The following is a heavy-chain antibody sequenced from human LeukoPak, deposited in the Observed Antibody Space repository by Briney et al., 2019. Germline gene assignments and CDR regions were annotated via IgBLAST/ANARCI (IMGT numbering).Heavy chain of an antibody. J-gene: IGHJ4*02. CDR1: GSTFSSYG. CDR2: ISYDGSNK. D-gene: IGHD3-10*01. Sequence: PGRSLRLSCAAPGSTFSSYGMHWVRQAPGKGLEWVAVISYDGSNKYYADSVKGRFTISRDNSKNTLYLQMNSLRAEDTAVYYCAKDRDYYGSGSNFDYWGQGTLVTVSS. V-gene: IGHV3-30*18. CDR3: AKDRDYYGSGSNFDY.